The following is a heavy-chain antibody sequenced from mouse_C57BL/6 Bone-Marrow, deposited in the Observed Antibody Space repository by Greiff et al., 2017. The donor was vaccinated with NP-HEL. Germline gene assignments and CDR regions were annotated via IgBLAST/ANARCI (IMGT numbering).Heavy chain of an antibody. V-gene: IGHV1-76*01. D-gene: IGHD1-1*01. Sequence: QVQLQQSGAELVRPGASVKLSCKASGYTFTDYYINWVKQRPGQGLEWIARIYPGSGNTYYNEKFKGKATLTAEKSSSTAYMQLSSLTSEDSAVYFCARNGIYYYGNFDYWGQGTTLTVSS. CDR3: ARNGIYYYGNFDY. CDR1: GYTFTDYY. CDR2: IYPGSGNT. J-gene: IGHJ2*01.